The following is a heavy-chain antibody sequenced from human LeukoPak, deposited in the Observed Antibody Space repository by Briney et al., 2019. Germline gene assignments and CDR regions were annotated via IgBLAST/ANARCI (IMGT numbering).Heavy chain of an antibody. Sequence: QPGESLRLSCAAPGFTLSSHAIQWGRQAPGKGLKWVAVISYDGKKRSYADSVRGRFTIPRDNAKNTLNLQMNSRSVDDTAVYYCARATYSTSHFAYYFDYWGQGTLVTVSS. J-gene: IGHJ4*02. CDR3: ARATYSTSHFAYYFDY. V-gene: IGHV3-30*04. CDR1: GFTLSSHA. CDR2: ISYDGKKR. D-gene: IGHD6-6*01.